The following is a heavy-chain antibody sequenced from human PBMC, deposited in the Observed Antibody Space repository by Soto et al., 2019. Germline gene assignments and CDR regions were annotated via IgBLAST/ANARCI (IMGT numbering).Heavy chain of an antibody. CDR3: ARVGDGSWYGYVRYFDY. Sequence: QVQLVQSGAEVKKPGSSVKVSCKASGGTFSSYAISWVRQAPGQGLEWMGGIIPIFGTANYAQKFQGRVTITAEESTRPAYMELRSLSSEDTAVYYCARVGDGSWYGYVRYFDYWGQGTLVTVSS. D-gene: IGHD6-13*01. J-gene: IGHJ4*02. V-gene: IGHV1-69*01. CDR1: GGTFSSYA. CDR2: IIPIFGTA.